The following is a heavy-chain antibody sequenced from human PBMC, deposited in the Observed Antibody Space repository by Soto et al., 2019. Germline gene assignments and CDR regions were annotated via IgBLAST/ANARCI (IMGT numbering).Heavy chain of an antibody. D-gene: IGHD2-2*01. CDR1: GGSFSGYY. Sequence: SETLSLTCAVYGGSFSGYYWSWIRQPPGKGLEWIGEINHSGSTNYNPSLKSRVTISVDTSKNRFSLKLSSVTAADTAVYYCARVKFRPLYRLLNVPRTNWFDPWGQGTLVTVSS. CDR3: ARVKFRPLYRLLNVPRTNWFDP. J-gene: IGHJ5*02. V-gene: IGHV4-34*01. CDR2: INHSGST.